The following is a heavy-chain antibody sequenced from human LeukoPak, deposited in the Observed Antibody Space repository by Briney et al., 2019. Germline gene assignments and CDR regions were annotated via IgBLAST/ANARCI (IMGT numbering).Heavy chain of an antibody. CDR2: IRGSGGST. Sequence: AGGSLRLSCAASGFTFSSYAMSWVRQAPGKGLEWVSAIRGSGGSTYYADSVKGRLTISRDNSKNTLYLQMNSLRAEDTAVYYCAFGELLYDYWGQGTLVTVSS. V-gene: IGHV3-23*01. CDR1: GFTFSSYA. D-gene: IGHD3-10*01. J-gene: IGHJ4*02. CDR3: AFGELLYDY.